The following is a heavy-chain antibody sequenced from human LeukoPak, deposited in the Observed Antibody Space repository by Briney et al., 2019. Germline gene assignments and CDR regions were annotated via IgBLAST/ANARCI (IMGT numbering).Heavy chain of an antibody. CDR1: GGSISSSSYY. Sequence: PSETLSLTCTVSGGSISSSSYYWGWIRQPPGKGLEWIGSIYYSGSTYYNPSLKSRVTISLDTSKNQFSLKLSSVTAADTAVYYCARETKLMGYSSGLGFNYWGQGTLVTVSS. CDR3: ARETKLMGYSSGLGFNY. V-gene: IGHV4-39*07. CDR2: IYYSGST. J-gene: IGHJ4*02. D-gene: IGHD6-19*01.